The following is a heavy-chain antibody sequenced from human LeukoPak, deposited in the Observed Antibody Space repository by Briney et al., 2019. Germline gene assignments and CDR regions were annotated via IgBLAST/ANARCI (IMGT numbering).Heavy chain of an antibody. D-gene: IGHD1-26*01. V-gene: IGHV3-74*01. CDR1: GFTFSSNW. CDR2: INEDGSTT. J-gene: IGHJ4*02. CDR3: ARSYSGSYYADY. Sequence: GGSLRLSCAASGFTFSSNWMHWVRQAPGKGLVWVSRINEDGSTTNYADSVKGRFTISRDNAKNTLYLQMNSLRAEDTAVYYCARSYSGSYYADYWGQGTLVTVSS.